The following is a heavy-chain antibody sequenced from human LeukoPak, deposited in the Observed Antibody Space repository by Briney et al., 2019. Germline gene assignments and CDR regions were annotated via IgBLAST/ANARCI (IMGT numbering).Heavy chain of an antibody. J-gene: IGHJ4*02. CDR3: ARDTRGYYDSSGYYYPMAY. V-gene: IGHV3-66*01. D-gene: IGHD3-22*01. CDR1: GFTFSSYA. Sequence: GGSLRLSCAASGFTFSSYAMSWVRQAPGKGLEWVSVIYSGGSTYYADSVKGRFTISRDNFKNTLYLQMNSLRAEDTAVYYCARDTRGYYDSSGYYYPMAYWGQGTLVTVSS. CDR2: IYSGGST.